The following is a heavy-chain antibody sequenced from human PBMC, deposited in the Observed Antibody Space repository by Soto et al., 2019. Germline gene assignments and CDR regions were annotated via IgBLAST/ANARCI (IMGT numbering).Heavy chain of an antibody. V-gene: IGHV4-59*01. CDR2: IYYSGST. J-gene: IGHJ4*02. Sequence: SENLSLTCTVSGGSISSYYWSWIRQPPGKGLEWIGYIYYSGSTNYNPSLKSRVTISVDTSKNQFSLKLNSVTAADTAVYYCARDPDDSSGLDYWGQGTLVTVSS. D-gene: IGHD6-19*01. CDR3: ARDPDDSSGLDY. CDR1: GGSISSYY.